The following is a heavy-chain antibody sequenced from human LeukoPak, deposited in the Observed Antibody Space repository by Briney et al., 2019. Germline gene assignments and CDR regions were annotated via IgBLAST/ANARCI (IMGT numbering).Heavy chain of an antibody. V-gene: IGHV5-51*01. J-gene: IGHJ4*02. CDR3: ARTYSGSYYGLDY. D-gene: IGHD1-26*01. CDR1: GYIFTTSW. Sequence: GESLKISCKGSGYIFTTSWIGWVRQMPGKGLEWMGIIYPGDSDTRYSPSFQGQVTISADKSISTASLQWSSLKASDTAMYYCARTYSGSYYGLDYWGQGTLGTVSS. CDR2: IYPGDSDT.